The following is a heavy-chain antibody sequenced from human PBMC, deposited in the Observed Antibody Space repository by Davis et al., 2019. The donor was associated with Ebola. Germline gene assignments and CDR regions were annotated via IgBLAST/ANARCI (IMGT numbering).Heavy chain of an antibody. CDR3: ARGRATTYYDILTGYYSGGHYFDY. D-gene: IGHD3-9*01. Sequence: PSETLSLTCTVSGGSVSSGSYYWSWIRQPPGKGLEWIGYIYYSGSTNYNPSLESRVTISVDTSKNQFSLKLSSVTAADTAVYYCARGRATTYYDILTGYYSGGHYFDYWGQGTLVTVSS. V-gene: IGHV4-61*01. CDR2: IYYSGST. J-gene: IGHJ4*02. CDR1: GGSVSSGSYY.